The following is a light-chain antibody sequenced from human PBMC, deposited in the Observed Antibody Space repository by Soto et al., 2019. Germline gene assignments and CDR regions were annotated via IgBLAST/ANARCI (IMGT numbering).Light chain of an antibody. CDR2: SNN. CDR1: SSNLGSNN. V-gene: IGLV1-44*01. J-gene: IGLJ2*01. Sequence: QAVVTQPPSASGTPGQRVTISCSGSSSNLGSNNVNWYQQLPGAAPKLLMFSNNQRPSGVPDRFSGSKSGSSASLTISGLQSDDEADYYCASWDDSLSGVVFGGGTQLTVL. CDR3: ASWDDSLSGVV.